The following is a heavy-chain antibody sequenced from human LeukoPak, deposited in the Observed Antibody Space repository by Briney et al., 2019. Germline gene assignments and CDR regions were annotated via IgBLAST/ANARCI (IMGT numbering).Heavy chain of an antibody. V-gene: IGHV4-34*01. D-gene: IGHD3-9*01. Sequence: SETLSLTRAVHGGSLSGYYWSWIRQPPGKGLERVGEISHIGSIDYNPHPQCRVTTPSARSKNQFSLKLRSVTAAETAVYYCARLKGAGYDILTGYYGNWFDPWGQGTLVTVSS. CDR3: ARLKGAGYDILTGYYGNWFDP. J-gene: IGHJ5*02. CDR2: ISHIGSI. CDR1: GGSLSGYY.